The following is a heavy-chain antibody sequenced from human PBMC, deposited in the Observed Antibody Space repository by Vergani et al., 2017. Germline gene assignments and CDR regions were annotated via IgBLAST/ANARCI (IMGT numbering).Heavy chain of an antibody. J-gene: IGHJ4*02. CDR2: IRAYNGNT. D-gene: IGHD2-2*01. Sequence: QVQLVQSGAEVKKPGASVKVSCKASGYTFTSYGISWVRQAPGQGLEWMGWIRAYNGNTNYAQKLQGRVTMTTDTSTSTAYMELRSLGSDDTAVYYCARDLXTLLPIDVVPSAMPAVAFQIVDYWGQGTLVTVSS. V-gene: IGHV1-18*01. CDR1: GYTFTSYG. CDR3: ARDLXTLLPIDVVPSAMPAVAFQIVDY.